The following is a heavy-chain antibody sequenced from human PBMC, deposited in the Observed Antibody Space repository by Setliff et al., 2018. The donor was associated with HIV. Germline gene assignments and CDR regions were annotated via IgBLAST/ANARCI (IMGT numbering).Heavy chain of an antibody. D-gene: IGHD1-26*01. CDR2: IKSKADGGTT. J-gene: IGHJ4*02. CDR1: GFTFSSYG. CDR3: TAVREG. Sequence: GGSLRLSCAASGFTFSSYGMHWVRQAPGKGLEWVGRIKSKADGGTTDYAAPVKGRFTISRDDSKNTLYLQLNSLKTEDTALYYCTAVREGWGQGTLVTVSS. V-gene: IGHV3-15*01.